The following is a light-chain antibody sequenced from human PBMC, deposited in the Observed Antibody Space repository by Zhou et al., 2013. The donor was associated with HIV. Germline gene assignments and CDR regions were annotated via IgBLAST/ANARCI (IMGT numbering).Light chain of an antibody. CDR2: GAS. CDR1: QSVSSAH. V-gene: IGKV3-20*01. CDR3: QQYYNYPLT. Sequence: EIVLTQSPGTLSLSPGERATLSCRASQSVSSAHLAWYQQKPGEAPKLLINGASTLQSGVPSRFSGSGSGTDFTLAVSSLQPEDFAVYFCQQYYNYPLTFGGGTKVEI. J-gene: IGKJ4*01.